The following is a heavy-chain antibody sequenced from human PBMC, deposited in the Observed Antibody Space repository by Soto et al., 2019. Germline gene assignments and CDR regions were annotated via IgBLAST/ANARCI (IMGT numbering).Heavy chain of an antibody. J-gene: IGHJ6*02. CDR3: AGIYSYGPYYYYYGMDV. CDR1: GYTFTSYY. Sequence: ASVKVSCKASGYTFTSYYMNWGREATGQGLECMGWMNPNSGNTGYAQKFQGRVTMTRNTSISTAYMELSSLRSEDTAVYYCAGIYSYGPYYYYYGMDVWGQGTTVTVSS. CDR2: MNPNSGNT. D-gene: IGHD5-18*01. V-gene: IGHV1-8*01.